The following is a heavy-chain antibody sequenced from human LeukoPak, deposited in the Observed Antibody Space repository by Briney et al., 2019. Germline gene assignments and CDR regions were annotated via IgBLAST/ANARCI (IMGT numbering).Heavy chain of an antibody. CDR2: IKGKTDGGTT. J-gene: IGHJ4*02. Sequence: GGSLRLSCATSGFTFSNACMSWVRQAPGKGLEWVGHIKGKTDGGTTDYAAPVQGRFTISRDDSKNTLYLQMNSLKTEDIAVYYCTTGTWIQLWLADYWGQGTLVTVSS. CDR3: TTGTWIQLWLADY. V-gene: IGHV3-15*01. D-gene: IGHD5-18*01. CDR1: GFTFSNAC.